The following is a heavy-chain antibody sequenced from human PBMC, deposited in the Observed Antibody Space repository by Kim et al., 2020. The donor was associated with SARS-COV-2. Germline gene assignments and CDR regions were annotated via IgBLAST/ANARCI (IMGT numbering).Heavy chain of an antibody. D-gene: IGHD3-10*01. Sequence: SETLSLTCTVSGGSISSYYWSWIRQPPGKGLEWIGYIYYSGSTNYNPSLKSRVTISVDTSKNQFSLKLSSVTAADTAVYYCASLSMVRGAAFDYWGQGTLVTVSS. V-gene: IGHV4-59*13. CDR2: IYYSGST. CDR3: ASLSMVRGAAFDY. J-gene: IGHJ4*02. CDR1: GGSISSYY.